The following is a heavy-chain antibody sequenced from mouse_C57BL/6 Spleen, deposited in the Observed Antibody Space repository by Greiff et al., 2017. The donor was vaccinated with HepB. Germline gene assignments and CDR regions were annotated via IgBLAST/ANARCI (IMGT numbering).Heavy chain of an antibody. CDR3: ARSPITTVVATRYFDV. D-gene: IGHD1-1*01. J-gene: IGHJ1*03. V-gene: IGHV1-53*01. CDR1: GYTFTSYW. CDR2: INPSNGGT. Sequence: QVHVKQPGAELVKPGASVKMSCKASGYTFTSYWMHWVKQRPGQGLEWIGNINPSNGGTNYNEKFKSKATLTVDKSSRTAYMQISSLTSEDSAVYYCARSPITTVVATRYFDVWGTGTTVTVSS.